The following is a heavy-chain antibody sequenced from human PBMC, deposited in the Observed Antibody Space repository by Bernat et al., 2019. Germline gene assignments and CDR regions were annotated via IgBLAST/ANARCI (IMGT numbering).Heavy chain of an antibody. CDR1: GFTFSSYG. Sequence: QVQLVESGGGVVQPGRSLRLSCAASGFTFSSYGMHWVRQAPGKGLEWVAVISYDGSNKYYADSVKGRFTISRDNSKNTLYLQMNSLRAEDTAVYYCAKDMVVVPTAVTAAYYYGMDVWGQGTTVTVSS. J-gene: IGHJ6*02. CDR2: ISYDGSNK. CDR3: AKDMVVVPTAVTAAYYYGMDV. V-gene: IGHV3-30*18. D-gene: IGHD2-2*01.